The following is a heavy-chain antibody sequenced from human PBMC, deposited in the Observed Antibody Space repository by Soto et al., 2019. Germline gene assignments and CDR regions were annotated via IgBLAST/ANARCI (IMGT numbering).Heavy chain of an antibody. J-gene: IGHJ5*02. CDR3: ARGQRFSDWFDP. Sequence: SETLSLTCTVSGASISGFYWSWIRKSAGKGLEWIGRIYGSGTTKYNPSLQSRVTMSLDTSNNQFSLRLTSVTAADTAVYYCARGQRFSDWFDPWGQGTLVTVSS. D-gene: IGHD3-3*01. V-gene: IGHV4-4*07. CDR1: GASISGFY. CDR2: IYGSGTT.